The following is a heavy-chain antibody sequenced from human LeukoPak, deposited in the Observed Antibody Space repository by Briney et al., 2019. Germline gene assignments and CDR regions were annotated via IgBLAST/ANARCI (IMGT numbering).Heavy chain of an antibody. CDR2: ISSSGSTI. CDR1: GFTFSSYE. V-gene: IGHV3-48*03. Sequence: GGSLRLSCAASGFTFSSYEMNWVRQAPGKGLEWVSYISSSGSTIYYADSVKGRFTISRDNAKNSLYLQLNSLRAEDTAVYYCTREDNWYFDLWGRGTLVTVSS. J-gene: IGHJ2*01. CDR3: TREDNWYFDL.